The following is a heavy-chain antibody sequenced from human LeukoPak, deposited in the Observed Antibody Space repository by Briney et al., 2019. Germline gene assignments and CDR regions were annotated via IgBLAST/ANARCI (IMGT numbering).Heavy chain of an antibody. J-gene: IGHJ3*01. CDR3: ARDTDSSGWQGAFDV. V-gene: IGHV1-46*01. CDR1: GYTFTTYY. D-gene: IGHD6-19*01. Sequence: GASVKVPCKASGYTFTTYYIHWVRQTPGQGLEWMGIIHPSGGTTTYAQKFQGRVTLTRDTSASTVYMELSSLRSEDTAIYHCARDTDSSGWQGAFDVWGQGTMVTVSS. CDR2: IHPSGGTT.